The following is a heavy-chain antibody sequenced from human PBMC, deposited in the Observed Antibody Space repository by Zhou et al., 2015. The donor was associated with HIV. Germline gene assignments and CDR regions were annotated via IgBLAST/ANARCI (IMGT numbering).Heavy chain of an antibody. CDR3: ANQFESGRKVGYDV. V-gene: IGHV1-2*06. D-gene: IGHD2-15*01. Sequence: QVLLLQSADEMKEPGASIRISCEVSGDPGLNYFTHWLRQVPGEGLEWMGRINPSTGGTNYGKNLEGRVSLTLGTPRSTSHMDLATLRAGDTAIYYCANQFESGRKVGYDVWGQGTLITVSP. CDR1: GDPGLNYF. CDR2: INPSTGGT. J-gene: IGHJ4*02.